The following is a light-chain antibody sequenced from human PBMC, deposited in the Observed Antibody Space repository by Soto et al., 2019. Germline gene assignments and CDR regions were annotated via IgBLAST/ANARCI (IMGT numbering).Light chain of an antibody. V-gene: IGLV1-40*01. CDR1: SSNNGTGYD. Sequence: QSVLTQPPSVSGAPGQRVTISCTGSSSNNGTGYDVHSYQQLPGTAPKLLIYGNSNRPSGVPDRFSGSKSGTSASLAITGFQAEDEADYYCQSYDSSLSGRGYVFGTGTKVTVL. J-gene: IGLJ1*01. CDR2: GNS. CDR3: QSYDSSLSGRGYV.